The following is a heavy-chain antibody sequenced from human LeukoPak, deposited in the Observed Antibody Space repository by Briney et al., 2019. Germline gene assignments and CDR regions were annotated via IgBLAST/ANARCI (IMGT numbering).Heavy chain of an antibody. CDR1: GFTVSSNY. CDR3: ARDHSSWEGYFGY. Sequence: GGSLRLSCAASGFTVSSNYMSWVRQAPGKGLEWVSVIYSGGSTYYADSVKGRFTISRDNSKNTLYLQMNSLRAEDTAVYYCARDHSSWEGYFGYWGQGTLVTVSS. J-gene: IGHJ4*02. D-gene: IGHD6-13*01. V-gene: IGHV3-66*01. CDR2: IYSGGST.